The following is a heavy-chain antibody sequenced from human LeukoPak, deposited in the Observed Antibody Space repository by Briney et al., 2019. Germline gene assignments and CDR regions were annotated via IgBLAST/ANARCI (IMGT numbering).Heavy chain of an antibody. CDR1: GFTFSAYA. J-gene: IGHJ6*03. CDR2: ITGISGST. Sequence: GGSLRLSCAASGFTFSAYAMNWVRQAPGGRLEWLSAITGISGSTYYADSVKGRFTISRDTSKNTLYLEMNSLRVEDTAIYYCAKDPGDGDYFFFYYMDFWGKGTTVTVSS. V-gene: IGHV3-23*01. CDR3: AKDPGDGDYFFFYYMDF. D-gene: IGHD4-17*01.